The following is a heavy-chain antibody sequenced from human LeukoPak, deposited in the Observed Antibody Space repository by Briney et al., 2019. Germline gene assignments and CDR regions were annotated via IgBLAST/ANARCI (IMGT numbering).Heavy chain of an antibody. CDR3: ARDGEVGRDIVVVVARPPDY. V-gene: IGHV3-33*01. CDR1: GFTFSSYG. Sequence: PGRSLRLSCAASGFTFSSYGMHWVRQAPGKGLEWVAVIWYDGSNKYYADSVKGRFTISRDNSKNTLYLQMNSLRAEDTAVYYCARDGEVGRDIVVVVARPPDYWGQGTLVTVSS. CDR2: IWYDGSNK. D-gene: IGHD2-15*01. J-gene: IGHJ4*02.